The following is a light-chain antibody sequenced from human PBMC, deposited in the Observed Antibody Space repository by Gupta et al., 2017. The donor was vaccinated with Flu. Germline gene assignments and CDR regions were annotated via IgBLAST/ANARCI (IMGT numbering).Light chain of an antibody. CDR2: EGS. V-gene: IGLV2-23*01. CDR1: SSDVGSYNF. Sequence: QSALTQPASVSGSPGQSITISCTGTSSDVGSYNFVSWYQQHPGKAPKLMIYEGSKRPSGVSNRFSGSKSGNTASLTISGLQAEDEADYYCCSYAGSSTWVFGGGTKRTVL. CDR3: CSYAGSSTWV. J-gene: IGLJ3*02.